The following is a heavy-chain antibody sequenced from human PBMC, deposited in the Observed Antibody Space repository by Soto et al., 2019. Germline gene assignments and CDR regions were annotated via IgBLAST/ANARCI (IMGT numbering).Heavy chain of an antibody. J-gene: IGHJ4*02. Sequence: SETLSLTCTVSGGSMMSYYWSWIRQPPGKGLEWIGYIYHSGSTKHNPSLKSRVTISVDTSKNQFSLKLTSVTAADTAVYYCARARTLSFYYAAWGQGTLVTVSS. CDR2: IYHSGST. CDR1: GGSMMSYY. V-gene: IGHV4-59*01. D-gene: IGHD3-10*01. CDR3: ARARTLSFYYAA.